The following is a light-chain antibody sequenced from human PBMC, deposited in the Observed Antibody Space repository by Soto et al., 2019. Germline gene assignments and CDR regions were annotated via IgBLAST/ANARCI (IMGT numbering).Light chain of an antibody. CDR1: STDIGRYNY. Sequence: QSALTQPASVSGSPGQSITMSCTGTSTDIGRYNYVSWYQQHPGKAPKLIIYDVSIRPSGVSNRFSGSKSGNTASLTISRLQAEDEADYYCCSYTSISTLGFFGGGTKLTVL. V-gene: IGLV2-14*03. J-gene: IGLJ2*01. CDR2: DVS. CDR3: CSYTSISTLGF.